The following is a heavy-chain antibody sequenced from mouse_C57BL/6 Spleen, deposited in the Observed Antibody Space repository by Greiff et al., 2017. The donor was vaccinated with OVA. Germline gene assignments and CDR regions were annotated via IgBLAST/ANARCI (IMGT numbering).Heavy chain of an antibody. CDR3: ARSTMVTTWYFDV. V-gene: IGHV1-54*01. J-gene: IGHJ1*03. CDR1: GYAFTNYL. Sequence: QVQLQQSGAELVRPGTSVKVSCKASGYAFTNYLIEWVKQRPGQGLEWIGVINPGSGGTNYNEKFKGKATLTADKSSSTAYMQLSSLTSEDSAVYFGARSTMVTTWYFDVWGTGTTVTVSS. D-gene: IGHD2-1*01. CDR2: INPGSGGT.